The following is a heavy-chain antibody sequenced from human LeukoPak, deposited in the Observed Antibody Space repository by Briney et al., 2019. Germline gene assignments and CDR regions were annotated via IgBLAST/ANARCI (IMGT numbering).Heavy chain of an antibody. V-gene: IGHV3-66*01. D-gene: IGHD3-3*01. CDR1: GFTVSSNY. Sequence: HPGGSLRLSCAASGFTVSSNYMSWVRQAPGKGLEWVSVIYSGSSTYYADSVKGRFTISRDNSKNTLYLQMNSLRVEDTAVYYCARASGGPHYDFWSGPYYYYYYGMDVWGQGTTVTVSS. J-gene: IGHJ6*02. CDR3: ARASGGPHYDFWSGPYYYYYYGMDV. CDR2: IYSGSST.